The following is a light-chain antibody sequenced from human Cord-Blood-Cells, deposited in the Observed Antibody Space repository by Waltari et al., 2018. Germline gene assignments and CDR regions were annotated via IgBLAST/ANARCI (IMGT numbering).Light chain of an antibody. CDR2: EGS. V-gene: IGLV2-23*01. CDR3: CSYAGSVV. Sequence: QSVLTQPASVSGSPGQSITISCTGTSSDVGRYNLVSWYHQHPGKAPKLMIYEGSKRPSGVSNRFSGSKSGNPASLTISGLQAEDEADYYCCSYAGSVVFGGGTKLTVL. J-gene: IGLJ2*01. CDR1: SSDVGRYNL.